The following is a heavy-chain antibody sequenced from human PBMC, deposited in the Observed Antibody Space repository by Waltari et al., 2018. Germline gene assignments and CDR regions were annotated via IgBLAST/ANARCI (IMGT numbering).Heavy chain of an antibody. CDR1: GGSFSGYY. Sequence: QVQLQQWGAGLLKPSETLSLTCAVYGGSFSGYYWSWIRQPPGKGLEWIGEINHSGSTNYNPSLKSRVTISVDKSKNQFSLKLSSVTAADTAVYYCARFGAAAGPNDAFDIWGQGTMVTVSS. V-gene: IGHV4-34*01. CDR3: ARFGAAAGPNDAFDI. CDR2: INHSGST. D-gene: IGHD6-13*01. J-gene: IGHJ3*02.